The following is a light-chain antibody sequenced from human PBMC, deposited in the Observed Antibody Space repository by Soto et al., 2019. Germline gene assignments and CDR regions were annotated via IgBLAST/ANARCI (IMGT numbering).Light chain of an antibody. V-gene: IGKV1-5*03. CDR3: QQYDSYPLT. CDR1: RSISNS. Sequence: DIQLTQSPSSLSASVGDRVTITCRASRSISNSLAWYQERPGKAPKHLIYQGSTLQREVSSRFSGSGSGTEFTLTISSLQPDAFATYYCQQYDSYPLTFGGGTRVDIK. CDR2: QGS. J-gene: IGKJ4*01.